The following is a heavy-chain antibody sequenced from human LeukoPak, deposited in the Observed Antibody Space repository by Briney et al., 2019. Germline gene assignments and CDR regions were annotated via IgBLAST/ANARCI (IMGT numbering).Heavy chain of an antibody. J-gene: IGHJ4*02. Sequence: GGSLRPSCAASGFTFSSYAMSWVRQAPGKGLGWVSGISGSGGTTYYADSVKGRFTISRDNSKNTLYLQMNSLRAEDTAVYYCAKGDSSSWLFDYWGQGTLVTVSS. CDR1: GFTFSSYA. D-gene: IGHD6-13*01. V-gene: IGHV3-23*01. CDR3: AKGDSSSWLFDY. CDR2: ISGSGGTT.